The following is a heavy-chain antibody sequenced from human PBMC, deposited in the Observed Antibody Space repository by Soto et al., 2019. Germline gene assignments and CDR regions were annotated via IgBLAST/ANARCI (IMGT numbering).Heavy chain of an antibody. CDR2: IIPIFGTA. Sequence: QVQLVQSVAEVKKPGSSVKVSCKASGGTFSSYAISWVRQAPGQGLEWMGGIIPIFGTANYAQKFQGRVTITADESTSTGYMELSSLRYEDTAVYYCARWAHYARNLNYWFDPWGQGTMVTVSS. J-gene: IGHJ5*02. V-gene: IGHV1-69*01. D-gene: IGHD4-17*01. CDR3: ARWAHYARNLNYWFDP. CDR1: GGTFSSYA.